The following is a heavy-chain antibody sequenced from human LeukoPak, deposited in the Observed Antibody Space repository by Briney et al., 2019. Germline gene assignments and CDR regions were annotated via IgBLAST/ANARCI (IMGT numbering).Heavy chain of an antibody. CDR3: ARSLRVTVAASY. D-gene: IGHD6-19*01. J-gene: IGHJ4*02. CDR1: GFTVSSNY. Sequence: PGGSLGLSCAASGFTVSSNYMSWVRQAPGKGLEWVSVIYSGGSTYYADSVKGRFTISRDNSKNTLYLQMNSLTAEDTAIYYCARSLRVTVAASYWGQGTLVTVSS. CDR2: IYSGGST. V-gene: IGHV3-66*01.